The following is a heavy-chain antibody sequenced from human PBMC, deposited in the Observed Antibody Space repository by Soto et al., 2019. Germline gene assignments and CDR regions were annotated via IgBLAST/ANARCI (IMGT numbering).Heavy chain of an antibody. Sequence: SETLSLTCTVSGGSVSSGSYYWSWIRQPPGKGLEWIGYIYYSGSTNYNPSLKSRVTISVDTSKNQFSLKLSSVTAADTAVYYCARDRARGITIFGVEPGLDYYYYYGMDVWGQGTTVTVSS. CDR1: GGSVSSGSYY. J-gene: IGHJ6*02. CDR3: ARDRARGITIFGVEPGLDYYYYYGMDV. V-gene: IGHV4-61*01. CDR2: IYYSGST. D-gene: IGHD3-3*01.